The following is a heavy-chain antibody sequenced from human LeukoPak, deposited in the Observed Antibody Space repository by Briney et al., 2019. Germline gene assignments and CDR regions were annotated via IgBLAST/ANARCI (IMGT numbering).Heavy chain of an antibody. CDR2: IYYSGST. Sequence: SETLSLTCTVSGGSISSYYWSWIRQPPGKGLEWIGYIYYSGSTNYNPSLKSRVTISVDTSKNQLSLKLSSVTAADTAVYYCARATYDILTGYYTFDYWGQGTLVTVSS. V-gene: IGHV4-59*01. J-gene: IGHJ4*02. CDR1: GGSISSYY. CDR3: ARATYDILTGYYTFDY. D-gene: IGHD3-9*01.